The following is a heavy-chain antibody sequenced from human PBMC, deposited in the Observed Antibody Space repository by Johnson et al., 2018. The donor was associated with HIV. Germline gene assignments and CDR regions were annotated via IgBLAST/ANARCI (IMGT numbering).Heavy chain of an antibody. Sequence: VQLVESGGGLVQPGPSLRLSCTASGFTSGDYAMSWVRQAPGKGLEWVGFIRSKTYGGTTEYDASVKGRLTISRDDSKSIAYLQMNSLKTEDTAVSYCARDRAWYSTTWSGAFDIWGQGTTVIVSS. CDR2: IRSKTYGGTT. J-gene: IGHJ3*02. CDR1: GFTSGDYA. D-gene: IGHD6-13*01. CDR3: ARDRAWYSTTWSGAFDI. V-gene: IGHV3-49*04.